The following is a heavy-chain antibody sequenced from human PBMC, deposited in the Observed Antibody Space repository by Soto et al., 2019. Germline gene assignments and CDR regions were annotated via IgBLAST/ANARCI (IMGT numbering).Heavy chain of an antibody. D-gene: IGHD6-6*01. J-gene: IGHJ4*02. Sequence: SETLSLTCAASGYSITSGYYWGWIRQPPGKGLEWIGSIYHSGSTNYNPSLKSRVTISVDTSKNQFSLKLSSVTATDTAVYYCAREFEAARQAYFDYWGQGALVTVSS. V-gene: IGHV4-38-2*02. CDR2: IYHSGST. CDR3: AREFEAARQAYFDY. CDR1: GYSITSGYY.